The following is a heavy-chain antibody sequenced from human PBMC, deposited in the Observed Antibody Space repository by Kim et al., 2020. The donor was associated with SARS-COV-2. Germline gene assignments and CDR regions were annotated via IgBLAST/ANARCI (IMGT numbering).Heavy chain of an antibody. Sequence: GGSLRLSCAASGLTFSSYNMNWVRQAPGKGLEWVSYISSRSSSIYYADSVKGRFTISRDNAKNSLYLQMNSLRDEDTAVYYCATSPGDYDRDFDHWGQGTLVTVSS. CDR1: GLTFSSYN. CDR2: ISSRSSSI. J-gene: IGHJ4*02. CDR3: ATSPGDYDRDFDH. D-gene: IGHD4-17*01. V-gene: IGHV3-48*02.